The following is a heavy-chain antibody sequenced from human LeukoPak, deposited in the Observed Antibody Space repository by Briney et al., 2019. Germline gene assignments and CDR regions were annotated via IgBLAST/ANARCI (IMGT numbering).Heavy chain of an antibody. CDR1: GGSVSSGSYY. CDR3: ARSKVGATTLYAFDI. V-gene: IGHV4-61*01. Sequence: SETLSLTCTVSGGSVSSGSYYWSWIRQPPGKGLEWIGYISYSGSTNYNPSLKSRVTISVDTSKNQFSLKLTSVTAADTAEYHCARSKVGATTLYAFDIWGQGTMVTVSS. J-gene: IGHJ3*02. D-gene: IGHD1-26*01. CDR2: ISYSGST.